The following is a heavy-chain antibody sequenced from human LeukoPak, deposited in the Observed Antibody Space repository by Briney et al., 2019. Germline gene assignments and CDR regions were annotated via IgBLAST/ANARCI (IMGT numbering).Heavy chain of an antibody. V-gene: IGHV3-49*04. J-gene: IGHJ4*02. D-gene: IGHD1-26*01. CDR1: GFAFGDYT. Sequence: GGSLRLSCTASGFAFGDYTMSWVRQAPGKGLEWVGFIRSKAYSETTEYAASVKGRFTISRDDSKSIAYLQMNSLKSEDTAVYYCTRGERSLVGALDYWGQGTLVTVSS. CDR3: TRGERSLVGALDY. CDR2: IRSKAYSETT.